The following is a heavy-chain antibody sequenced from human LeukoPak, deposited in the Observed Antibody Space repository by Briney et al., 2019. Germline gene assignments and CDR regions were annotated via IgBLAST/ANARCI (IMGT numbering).Heavy chain of an antibody. CDR1: GFIFSHRG. J-gene: IGHJ4*02. CDR3: ARRDSSGWYYFDY. V-gene: IGHV3-48*01. CDR2: ISSSSSTI. D-gene: IGHD6-19*01. Sequence: PGTSLRLSCAASGFIFSHRGMHWVRQAPGKGLEWVSYISSSSSTIYYADSVKGRFTISRDNAKNSLYLQMNSLRAEDTAVYYCARRDSSGWYYFDYWGQGTLVTVSS.